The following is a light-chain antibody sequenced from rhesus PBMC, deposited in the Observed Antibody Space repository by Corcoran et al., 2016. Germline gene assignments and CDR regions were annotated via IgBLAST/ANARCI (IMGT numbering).Light chain of an antibody. V-gene: IGLV3-36*02. CDR1: NIGSKN. J-gene: IGLJ1*01. Sequence: SYDLIQPPSVSVSPGQTARITCGGDNIGSKNVHWYQQKQPQAPVLVIYYDSERPSVIPERFSGSKSGNTATLTISGVEDGDEADYYCQVWDSSSDHYIFGAGTSLTFL. CDR2: YDS. CDR3: QVWDSSSDHYI.